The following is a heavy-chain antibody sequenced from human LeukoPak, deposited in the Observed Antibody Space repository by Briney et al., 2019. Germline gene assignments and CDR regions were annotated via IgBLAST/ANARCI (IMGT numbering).Heavy chain of an antibody. CDR1: GGSISSYY. Sequence: SETLSLTCTVSGGSISSYYGIWIRQPAGKGLEWIGRIYTSWSTNYNPSLKSRVTMSVDTSKNQFSLKLSSVTAADTAVYYCARQITYSSGWYYFDYWGQGTLVTVSS. J-gene: IGHJ4*02. CDR2: IYTSWST. D-gene: IGHD6-19*01. CDR3: ARQITYSSGWYYFDY. V-gene: IGHV4-4*07.